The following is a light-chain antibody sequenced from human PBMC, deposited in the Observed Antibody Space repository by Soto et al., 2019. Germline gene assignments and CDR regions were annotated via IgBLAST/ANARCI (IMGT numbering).Light chain of an antibody. CDR2: EVS. Sequence: QSALTQPASVSGSPGQSIAISCTGTSSDVGNYNYVSWYQHHPGKVPKLMIYEVSNRPSGISDRFSGSKSGNTASLTISGIQPDDEADYYCSSYASSSTIVFGGGTKLTVL. CDR1: SSDVGNYNY. V-gene: IGLV2-14*01. CDR3: SSYASSSTIV. J-gene: IGLJ2*01.